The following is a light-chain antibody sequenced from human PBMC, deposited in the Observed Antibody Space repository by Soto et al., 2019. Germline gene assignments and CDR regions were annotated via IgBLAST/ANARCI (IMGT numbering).Light chain of an antibody. J-gene: IGKJ4*01. CDR2: DAS. CDR1: QSVSTY. CDR3: QQRSNWLLT. V-gene: IGKV3-11*01. Sequence: EIVLTQSPATLSLSPGERATLSCWASQSVSTYLAWYQQKPGQAPRLLIYDASNRATGIPARFSGSGSGTDFTLTISSLEPDDFAVYYCQQRSNWLLTFGGGTKVEIK.